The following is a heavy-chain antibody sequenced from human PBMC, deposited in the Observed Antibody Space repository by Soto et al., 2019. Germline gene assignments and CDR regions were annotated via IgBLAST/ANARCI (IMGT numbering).Heavy chain of an antibody. Sequence: AGGSLRLSCAASGFTFSSYAMSWVRQAPGKGLEWVSAISGGGGSTYCADSVKGRFTISRDNSKNTLYLQMNSLRAEDTAVYYCAKEGPLSGSHSTDYWGQGTLVTVSS. CDR2: ISGGGGST. J-gene: IGHJ4*02. CDR3: AKEGPLSGSHSTDY. V-gene: IGHV3-23*01. D-gene: IGHD1-26*01. CDR1: GFTFSSYA.